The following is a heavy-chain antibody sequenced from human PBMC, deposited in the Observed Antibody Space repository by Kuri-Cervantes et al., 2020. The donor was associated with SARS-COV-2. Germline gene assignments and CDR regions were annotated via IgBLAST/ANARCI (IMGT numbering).Heavy chain of an antibody. V-gene: IGHV3-33*01. CDR2: IWYDGSNK. CDR3: ARGFRAGLGEYFDL. CDR1: GFTFSSYG. Sequence: GESLKISCAASGFTFSSYGMHWVRQAPGKGLEWVAVIWYDGSNKYYADSVKGRFTISRDNSKNTLYLQMNSLRAEDTAVYYCARGFRAGLGEYFDLWGRGTLVTVSS. J-gene: IGHJ2*01. D-gene: IGHD3-10*01.